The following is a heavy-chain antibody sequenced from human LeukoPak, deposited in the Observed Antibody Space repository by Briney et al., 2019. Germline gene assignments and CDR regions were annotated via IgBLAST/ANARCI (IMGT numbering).Heavy chain of an antibody. V-gene: IGHV1-46*01. CDR1: GYTFTSYY. J-gene: IGHJ5*02. CDR2: INPSVGTT. CDR3: ARGDLYDRSVYNWFYP. D-gene: IGHD3-22*01. Sequence: GASVKVSCKTSGYTFTSYYMHCVREAPGQGLEWMGIINPSVGTTTYAQKFQGRVTMTRDTSTSTVYMELSSLRSEDTALYYCARGDLYDRSVYNWFYPWGQGTLVIVSS.